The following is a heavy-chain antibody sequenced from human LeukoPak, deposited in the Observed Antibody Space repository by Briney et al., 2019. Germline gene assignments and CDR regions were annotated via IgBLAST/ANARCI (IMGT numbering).Heavy chain of an antibody. V-gene: IGHV4-59*01. J-gene: IGHJ4*02. CDR3: ARVVAYSSGWTPFDY. CDR1: GGSISSYY. Sequence: SETLSLTCTVSGGSISSYYWSWIRQPPGKGLEWIGYIYYSGSTNYNPSLKSRVTISVDTSKNQFSLKLSSVTAADTAVYYCARVVAYSSGWTPFDYWGQGTLVTVSS. CDR2: IYYSGST. D-gene: IGHD6-19*01.